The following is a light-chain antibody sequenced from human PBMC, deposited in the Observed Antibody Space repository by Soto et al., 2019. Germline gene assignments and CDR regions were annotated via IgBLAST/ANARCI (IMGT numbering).Light chain of an antibody. CDR2: DAS. V-gene: IGKV3-15*01. Sequence: EIVMTQSPPTLSVSPGERATLSCRASQSVSNSLAWYQQKPGQAPSLLIHDASTRPTGIPTRFSGSGSGTEFTLTISSLQSEDFAAYYCQQQSGWPSAFGQGTKVDIK. CDR1: QSVSNS. J-gene: IGKJ1*01. CDR3: QQQSGWPSA.